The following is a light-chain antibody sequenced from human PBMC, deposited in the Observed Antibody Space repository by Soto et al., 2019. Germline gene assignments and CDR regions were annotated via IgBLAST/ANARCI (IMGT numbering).Light chain of an antibody. CDR2: KAS. J-gene: IGKJ1*01. Sequence: YISPEYVVDKVTITCRASQSISSWLAWYQQKPGKAPKLLISKASTLESGVPSRFIGTGSGTEFTLTISSLQPDDYATYFCLQSQTYSRRFGQGTKVDIK. V-gene: IGKV1-5*03. CDR3: LQSQTYSRR. CDR1: QSISSW.